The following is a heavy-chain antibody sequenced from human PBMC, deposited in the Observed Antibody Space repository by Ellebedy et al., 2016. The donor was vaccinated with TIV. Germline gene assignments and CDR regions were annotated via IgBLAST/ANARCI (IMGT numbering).Heavy chain of an antibody. Sequence: ASVKVSXXASGYTFTTHAIHWVRQAPGQRLEWMGWINSDNGNTKYSVKFQGRVAFTRDTSATTVYMDLSSLNSEDTAVYYCARAGWSAGITPITRQYSWFDPWGQGTLVTVSS. J-gene: IGHJ5*02. D-gene: IGHD1-20*01. CDR3: ARAGWSAGITPITRQYSWFDP. CDR1: GYTFTTHA. V-gene: IGHV1-3*01. CDR2: INSDNGNT.